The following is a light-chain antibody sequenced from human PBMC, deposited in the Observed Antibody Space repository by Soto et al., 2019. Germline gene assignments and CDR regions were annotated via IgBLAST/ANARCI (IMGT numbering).Light chain of an antibody. CDR2: DAS. Sequence: DIQMTQSPSTLSGSVGDRVTITCRASQSISICLAWYQQKPGKAPKLLIYDASSLESGVPSRFSGSGSGTEFTLTISSLQPDDFATYYCQQYNSYTWTFGQGTKVDI. J-gene: IGKJ1*01. V-gene: IGKV1-5*01. CDR1: QSISIC. CDR3: QQYNSYTWT.